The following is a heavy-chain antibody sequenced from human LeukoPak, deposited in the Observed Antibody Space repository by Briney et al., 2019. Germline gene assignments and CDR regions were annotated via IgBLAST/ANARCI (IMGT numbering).Heavy chain of an antibody. V-gene: IGHV3-53*01. CDR2: IYSGGST. D-gene: IGHD1-26*01. Sequence: GGSLRLSCAASGFTVSSNYMSWVRQAPGKGLEWVSVIYSGGSTYYADSVKGRFTISRDNAKNSLYLQMNSLRAEDTAIYYCARDRSPIERIFDYWGQGTLVTVSP. CDR3: ARDRSPIERIFDY. CDR1: GFTVSSNY. J-gene: IGHJ4*02.